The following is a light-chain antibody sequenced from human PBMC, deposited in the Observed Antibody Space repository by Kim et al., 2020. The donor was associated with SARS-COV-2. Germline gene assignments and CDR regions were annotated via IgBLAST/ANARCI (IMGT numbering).Light chain of an antibody. CDR1: LNIATW. J-gene: IGKJ1*01. CDR3: QQYKSYPWT. CDR2: KSS. Sequence: SASIGDRVTITCRASLNIATWVAGYQQKPGEAPRLLIYKSSNVKSGVPSRFSGSGSGTEFTLTTDSRQAYDLATYYCQQYKSYPWTFGQGTKLEIK. V-gene: IGKV1-5*03.